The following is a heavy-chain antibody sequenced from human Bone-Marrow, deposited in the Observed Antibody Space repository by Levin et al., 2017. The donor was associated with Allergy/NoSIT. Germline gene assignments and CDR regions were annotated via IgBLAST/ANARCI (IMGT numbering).Heavy chain of an antibody. CDR1: GFTFSDHY. V-gene: IGHV3-72*01. CDR3: VDLGSGYIG. D-gene: IGHD5-12*01. J-gene: IGHJ4*02. CDR2: IRNKNKSYST. Sequence: GESLKISCAASGFTFSDHYMDWVRQAPGEGLEWVARIRNKNKSYSTKYAASVKGRFTISRDDSKNSLYLQMNSLKTDDTAVYYCVDLGSGYIGWGQGTLVTVSS.